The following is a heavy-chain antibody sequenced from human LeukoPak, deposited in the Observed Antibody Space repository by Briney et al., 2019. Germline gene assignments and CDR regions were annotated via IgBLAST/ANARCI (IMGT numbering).Heavy chain of an antibody. CDR2: INPKNGGA. CDR1: GYTFIGHY. CDR3: ARALIGYYFDY. V-gene: IGHV1-2*07. J-gene: IGHJ4*02. Sequence: ASVKVSCKTSGYTFIGHYIHWVRQAPGQGLEWMGWINPKNGGANYAPRFRGRVTMTRDRSTSTVYMELTRLTSDDTAVYYCARALIGYYFDYWGQGTLVTVSS. D-gene: IGHD2-8*01.